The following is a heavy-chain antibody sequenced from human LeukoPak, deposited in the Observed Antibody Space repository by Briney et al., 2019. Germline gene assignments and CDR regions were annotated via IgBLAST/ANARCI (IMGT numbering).Heavy chain of an antibody. J-gene: IGHJ3*02. Sequence: GESLKISCKGSGYSFTSYWIGWVRQMPGKGLEWMGIIYPGDSDTRYSPSFQGQVTISADKSISTAYLQWSSLKASDTAMYYCARWTPSVAGNDAFDIWGQGTMVTVSS. V-gene: IGHV5-51*01. CDR2: IYPGDSDT. CDR3: ARWTPSVAGNDAFDI. D-gene: IGHD6-19*01. CDR1: GYSFTSYW.